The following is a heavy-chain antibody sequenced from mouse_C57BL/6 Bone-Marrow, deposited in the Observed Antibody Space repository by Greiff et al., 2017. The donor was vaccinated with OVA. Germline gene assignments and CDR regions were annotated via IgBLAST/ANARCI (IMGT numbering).Heavy chain of an antibody. Sequence: VQLQQSGAELVKPGASVKLSCKASGYTFTSYWMHWVKQRPGQGLEWIGMIHPNSGSTNYNEKFKSKATLTVDKSSSTAYMQLSSLTSEDSAVYYCARELRLSYAMEYWGQGTSVTVSS. V-gene: IGHV1-64*01. CDR1: GYTFTSYW. CDR2: IHPNSGST. CDR3: ARELRLSYAMEY. J-gene: IGHJ4*01. D-gene: IGHD3-2*02.